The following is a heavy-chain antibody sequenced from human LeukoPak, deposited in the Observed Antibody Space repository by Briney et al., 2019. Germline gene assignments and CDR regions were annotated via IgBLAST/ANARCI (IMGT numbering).Heavy chain of an antibody. CDR1: GGSISSYY. CDR2: IYHSGST. J-gene: IGHJ4*02. Sequence: PSETLSLTCTVSGGSISSYYWSWIRQPLGKGLEWIGYIYHSGSTNYNPSLKSRVTISVDTSKNQFSLKLSSVTAADTAVYYCASSSGWYYFDYWGQGTLVTVSS. D-gene: IGHD6-19*01. CDR3: ASSSGWYYFDY. V-gene: IGHV4-59*01.